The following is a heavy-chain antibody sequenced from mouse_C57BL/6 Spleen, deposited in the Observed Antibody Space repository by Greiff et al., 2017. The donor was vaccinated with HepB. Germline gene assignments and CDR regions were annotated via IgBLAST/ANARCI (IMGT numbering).Heavy chain of an antibody. CDR1: GYTFTSYW. CDR2: IDPSDSYT. CDR3: ARGKEGFDY. Sequence: QVQLQQPGAELVRPGTSVKLSCKASGYTFTSYWMHWVKQRPGQGLEWIGVIDPSDSYTNYNQKFKGKATLTVDTSSSTAYMQLSSLTSEDSAVYYCARGKEGFDYWGQGTTLTVSS. V-gene: IGHV1-59*01. J-gene: IGHJ2*01.